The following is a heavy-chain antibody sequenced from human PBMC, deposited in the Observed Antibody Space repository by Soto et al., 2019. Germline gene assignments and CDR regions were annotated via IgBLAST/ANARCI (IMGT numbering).Heavy chain of an antibody. CDR2: ISLYSDGT. CDR3: ARVVPGAEAWFGP. V-gene: IGHV1-18*01. J-gene: IGHJ5*02. CDR1: GYTFSNYG. D-gene: IGHD2-2*01. Sequence: ASVKVCGKTSGYTFSNYGITWVRQAPGQPLEWLGWISLYSDGTNYAQKFQGRVSMTTDTSTTTAYMELRSLRSDDTAVYYCARVVPGAEAWFGPWGQGTLVTVSS.